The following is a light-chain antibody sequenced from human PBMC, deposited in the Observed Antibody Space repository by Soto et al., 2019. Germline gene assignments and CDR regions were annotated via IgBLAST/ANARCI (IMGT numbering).Light chain of an antibody. CDR3: MQRREFQFT. J-gene: IGKJ3*01. CDR1: QSLLDSDDGKTY. Sequence: DIVLTQTPLSLPVTPGEPASISCRSTQSLLDSDDGKTYLDWYLQKPGQSPQLLISTLSNRASGVPDRFSGSGSGTGFTLKISRVEAEDVEVYYCMQRREFQFTFGPGTKVDIK. CDR2: TLS. V-gene: IGKV2-40*01.